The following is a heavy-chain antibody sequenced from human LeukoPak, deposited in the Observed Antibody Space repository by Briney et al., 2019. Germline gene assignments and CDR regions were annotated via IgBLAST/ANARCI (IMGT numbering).Heavy chain of an antibody. D-gene: IGHD6-13*01. J-gene: IGHJ4*02. CDR3: AKSSVPPAYSSSWYLN. CDR2: IRGSGGST. V-gene: IGHV3-23*01. CDR1: GFTFTSYA. Sequence: GRSLRLSCAVSGFTFTSYATGWDCQTPGQGLDFVSAIRGSGGSTYYECSVKGRFTISRDNSKNTLYLQMNSLRAEDTAVYYCAKSSVPPAYSSSWYLNWGQGTLVTVSS.